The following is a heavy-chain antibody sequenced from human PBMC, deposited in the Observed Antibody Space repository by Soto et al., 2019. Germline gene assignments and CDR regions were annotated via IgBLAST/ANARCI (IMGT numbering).Heavy chain of an antibody. CDR2: VIPKASQP. CDR1: GGTFSSYA. CDR3: ARESSSPNYFYYGIDV. V-gene: IGHV1-69*01. J-gene: IGHJ6*02. Sequence: QVQLVQSGAEVKKPGSSVTVSCTASGGTFSSYAVSWVRQAPGQGLEWMGVVIPKASQPKYAPKFQGRVTITADYSTAYMEVSSLPSDDTAVYYCARESSSPNYFYYGIDVWGQGTTVIVSS. D-gene: IGHD6-6*01.